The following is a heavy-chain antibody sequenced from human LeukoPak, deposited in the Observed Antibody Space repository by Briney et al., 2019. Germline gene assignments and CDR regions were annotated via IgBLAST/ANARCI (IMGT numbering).Heavy chain of an antibody. CDR1: GGSISSYY. Sequence: SETLSLTCTVSGGSISSYYWSWIRQPPGKGLEWIGYIYHSGSTNYNPSLKSRVTISVDTSKNQFSLKLSSVTAADTAVYYCARRVSLGSSGYYVDYWGQGTLVTVSS. CDR3: ARRVSLGSSGYYVDY. CDR2: IYHSGST. D-gene: IGHD3-22*01. V-gene: IGHV4-59*08. J-gene: IGHJ4*02.